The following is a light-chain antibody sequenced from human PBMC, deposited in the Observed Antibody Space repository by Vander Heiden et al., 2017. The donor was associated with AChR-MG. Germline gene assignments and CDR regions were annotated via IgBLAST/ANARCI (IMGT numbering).Light chain of an antibody. V-gene: IGLV3-1*01. CDR2: QDS. CDR3: QAWDSSTAV. Sequence: SYELTQPPSVSVSPGQPASITCSGDKLGDKYACWYQQKPGQSPVLVIYQDSKRPSGIPERFSGSNSGNTATLTISGTQAMDEADYYCQAWDSSTAVFGGGTKLIVL. J-gene: IGLJ2*01. CDR1: KLGDKY.